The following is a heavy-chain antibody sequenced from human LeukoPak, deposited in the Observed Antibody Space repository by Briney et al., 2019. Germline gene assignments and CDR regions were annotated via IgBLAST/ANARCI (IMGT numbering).Heavy chain of an antibody. Sequence: GSLRLSCAASGFTFSSYWMHWVRQAPGKGLVWVSRINSDGSSTSYADSVKGRFTISRDNAKNTLYLQMNSLRAEDTAVYYCARAEAGGYGPLDYWGQGTLVTVSS. V-gene: IGHV3-74*01. CDR1: GFTFSSYW. CDR3: ARAEAGGYGPLDY. D-gene: IGHD5-12*01. J-gene: IGHJ4*02. CDR2: INSDGSST.